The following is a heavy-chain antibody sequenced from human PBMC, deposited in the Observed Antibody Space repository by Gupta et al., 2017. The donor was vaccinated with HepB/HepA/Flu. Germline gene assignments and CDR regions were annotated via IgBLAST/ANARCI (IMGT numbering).Heavy chain of an antibody. CDR1: GFFFGKAW. D-gene: IGHD2-21*01. CDR2: IKSETDGGTI. V-gene: IGHV3-15*01. Sequence: EVQLVESGGGLVKPGGSLRLSCTASGFFFGKAWMSWVRQAPGKGLEWIGHIKSETDGGTIEYAGSVKGRFTISRDDSKNTLYLQMNSLKNEDTAVYYCTTGVVVVFWGQGTLVTVSS. J-gene: IGHJ4*02. CDR3: TTGVVVVF.